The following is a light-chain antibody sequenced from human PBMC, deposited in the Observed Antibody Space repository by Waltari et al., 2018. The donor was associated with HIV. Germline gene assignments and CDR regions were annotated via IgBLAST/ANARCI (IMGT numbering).Light chain of an antibody. CDR2: RKN. CDR1: SSNIGAGYD. V-gene: IGLV1-40*01. Sequence: QSVLTQPPSVSGAPGQRVTISCTGSSSNIGAGYDVHWYQQLPGTAPKPLIYRKNQRPSGVPDRFSGSKSGTSASLAISGLRSEDEADYYCTAWDDSLSGVVFGGGTKLTVL. CDR3: TAWDDSLSGVV. J-gene: IGLJ2*01.